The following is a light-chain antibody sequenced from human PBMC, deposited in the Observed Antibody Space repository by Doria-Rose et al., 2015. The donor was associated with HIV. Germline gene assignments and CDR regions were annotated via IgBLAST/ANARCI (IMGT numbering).Light chain of an antibody. CDR3: HQYGTSWT. CDR2: DGS. V-gene: IGKV3-20*01. Sequence: TQSPGTLSLSPGERATLSCRASQSFISTYLAWYQQKPGQAPSLIIYDGSTRATGIPDRFSASGSGTDFTLTINRLEPEDFALYYCHQYGTSWTFGQGTKVEI. J-gene: IGKJ1*01. CDR1: QSFISTY.